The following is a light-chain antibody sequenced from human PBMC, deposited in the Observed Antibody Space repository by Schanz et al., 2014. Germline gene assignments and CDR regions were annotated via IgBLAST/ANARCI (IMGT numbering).Light chain of an antibody. V-gene: IGKV1-27*01. CDR3: QKYNSAPLT. CDR2: AAS. J-gene: IGKJ4*01. Sequence: DIQMTQSPSSLSASVRDRVTITCQASQDISNYLAWYQQKPGKVPKLLIYAASTLQSGVPSRFSGSGSGTDFTLTISSLQPEDVATYYCQKYNSAPLTFGGGTKVEIK. CDR1: QDISNY.